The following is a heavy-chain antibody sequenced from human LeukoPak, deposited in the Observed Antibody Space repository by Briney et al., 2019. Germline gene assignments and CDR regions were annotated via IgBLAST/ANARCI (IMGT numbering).Heavy chain of an antibody. V-gene: IGHV1-69*13. J-gene: IGHJ6*03. CDR3: ARVLTPSGYYGYYYYYMDV. CDR2: IIPIFGKA. Sequence: SVKVSCKASGGTFSSYDIRWVRQAPGQGIEWMGGIIPIFGKANFAQKFKGRGTINAEENKRKAYMELSILTSEDTAVYYCARVLTPSGYYGYYYYYMDVWGKGTTVTVSS. D-gene: IGHD3-22*01. CDR1: GGTFSSYD.